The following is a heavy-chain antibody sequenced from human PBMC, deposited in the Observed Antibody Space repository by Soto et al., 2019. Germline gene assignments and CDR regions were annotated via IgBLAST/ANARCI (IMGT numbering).Heavy chain of an antibody. CDR3: VREDGKVGTNSAFDY. CDR2: INGRGNYI. Sequence: PGGSLRLSCASSVFTFSTYTMNWVRQAPGKGLEWVSSINGRGNYIYYAESVKGRFTISRDNAKNSLYLQMDRLRAEDTALYYCVREDGKVGTNSAFDYWGLGALVTVSS. D-gene: IGHD1-26*01. V-gene: IGHV3-21*01. CDR1: VFTFSTYT. J-gene: IGHJ4*02.